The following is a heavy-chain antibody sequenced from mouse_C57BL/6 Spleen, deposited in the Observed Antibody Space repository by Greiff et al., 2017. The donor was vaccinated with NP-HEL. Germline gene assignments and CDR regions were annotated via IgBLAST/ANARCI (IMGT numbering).Heavy chain of an antibody. CDR1: GYSFTGYY. CDR3: ARRTYYYGSSYGDY. Sequence: EVQLQQSGPELVKPGASVKISCKASGYSFTGYYMNWVKQSPEKSLEWIVYLPPLPFCTTSNQKFKATATLTVDKSSSTAYMQLKSLTSEDSAVYYCARRTYYYGSSYGDYWGQGTTLTVSS. D-gene: IGHD1-1*01. V-gene: IGHV1-42*01. J-gene: IGHJ2*01. CDR2: LPPLPFCT.